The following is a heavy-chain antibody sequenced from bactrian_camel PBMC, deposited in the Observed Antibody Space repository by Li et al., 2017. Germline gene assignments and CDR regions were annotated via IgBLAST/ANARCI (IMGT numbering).Heavy chain of an antibody. J-gene: IGHJ4*01. CDR1: NVAVRTKY. D-gene: IGHD1*01. V-gene: IGHV3-2*01. Sequence: VQLVEYGGGLVQPGGSLTLSCAASNVAVRTKYMSWVRQAPGKELEWVSGISGTSSNTYYTDFVKGRFIISRDNAKNTVYLQMNSLKPEDTAMYYCAANPLVCRDLGSSDWRYWGQGTQVTVS. CDR2: ISGTSSNT. CDR3: AANPLVCRDLGSSDWRY.